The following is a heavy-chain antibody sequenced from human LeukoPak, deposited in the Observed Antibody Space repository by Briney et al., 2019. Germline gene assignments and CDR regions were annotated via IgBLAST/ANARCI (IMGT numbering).Heavy chain of an antibody. CDR1: GFTFSSYS. J-gene: IGHJ4*02. Sequence: PGGSLRLSCAASGFTFSSYSMNWVRQAPGKGLEWVSYISSSGSTIYYADSVKGRFTISRDNAKNSLYLQMNSLRAEDTAVYYCARDLLYFDWSPFDYWGQGTLVTVSS. CDR2: ISSSGSTI. D-gene: IGHD3-9*01. V-gene: IGHV3-48*04. CDR3: ARDLLYFDWSPFDY.